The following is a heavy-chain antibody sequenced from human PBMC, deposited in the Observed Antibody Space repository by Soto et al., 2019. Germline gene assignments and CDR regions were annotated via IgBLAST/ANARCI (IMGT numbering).Heavy chain of an antibody. Sequence: GGSLRLSCAASGFTFSDYYMSWIRQAPGKGLEWVSYISSSCSTIYYADSVKGRFTISRDNAKNSLYLQMNSLRAEDTAVYYCARYDRSSSWFSFDYWGQGTLVTVSS. CDR1: GFTFSDYY. J-gene: IGHJ4*02. V-gene: IGHV3-11*01. D-gene: IGHD6-13*01. CDR3: ARYDRSSSWFSFDY. CDR2: ISSSCSTI.